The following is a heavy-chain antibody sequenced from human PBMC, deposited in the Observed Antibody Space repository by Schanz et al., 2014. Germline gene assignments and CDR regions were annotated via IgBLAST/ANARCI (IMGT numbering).Heavy chain of an antibody. V-gene: IGHV3-30*14. D-gene: IGHD5-12*01. J-gene: IGHJ3*01. Sequence: QVQLVESGGGVVQPGRSLRLSCAASGFTFSTCAMHWVRQAPGKGLEWVAVISYEGNDKYYGDSVKGRFTISRDSSKNTRFLQMNSLRAEDTAVYFCARDGGRDGYNLAFDVWGQGTLVTVSS. CDR2: ISYEGNDK. CDR1: GFTFSTCA. CDR3: ARDGGRDGYNLAFDV.